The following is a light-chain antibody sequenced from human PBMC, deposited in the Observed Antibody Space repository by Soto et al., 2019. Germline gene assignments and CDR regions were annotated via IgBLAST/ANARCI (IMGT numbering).Light chain of an antibody. CDR2: GAS. CDR3: QQRSNWFT. CDR1: QSVSNNY. V-gene: IGKV3D-20*02. J-gene: IGKJ4*01. Sequence: EIVLTQSLGTLSLSPGERATLSCMASQSVSNNYLAWYQQKPGQAPRLLIYGASNRATGIPDRFSGSGSGTDFTLTISRLEPEDFAVYYCQQRSNWFTFGGGTKVDIK.